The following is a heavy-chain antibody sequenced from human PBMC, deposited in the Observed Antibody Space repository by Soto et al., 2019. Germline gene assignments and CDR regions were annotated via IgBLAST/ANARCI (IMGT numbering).Heavy chain of an antibody. CDR3: AKSSRWIQLWLLTH. CDR1: GFTFSSYA. Sequence: GGSLRLSCAASGFTFSSYAMSWVRQAPGKGLEWVSAISGSGGSTYYADSVKGRFTISRDNSKNTLYLQMNSLRAEDTAVYYCAKSSRWIQLWLLTHWGQGTLVTVSS. J-gene: IGHJ4*02. CDR2: ISGSGGST. D-gene: IGHD5-18*01. V-gene: IGHV3-23*01.